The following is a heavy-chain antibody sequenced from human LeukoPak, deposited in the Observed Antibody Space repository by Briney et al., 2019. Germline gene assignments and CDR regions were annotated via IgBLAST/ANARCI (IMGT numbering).Heavy chain of an antibody. CDR2: IKQDGSEK. J-gene: IGHJ4*02. V-gene: IGHV3-7*01. D-gene: IGHD3-10*01. Sequence: GGSLRLSCAASGFTLSNYWMSWVRQAPGKGLEWVANIKQDGSEKYIVDSVKGRFTISRDNAKNSLYLQMNSLRAEDTAVYFCARDSVVRGAPEFDYWGQGTLVTVSS. CDR3: ARDSVVRGAPEFDY. CDR1: GFTLSNYW.